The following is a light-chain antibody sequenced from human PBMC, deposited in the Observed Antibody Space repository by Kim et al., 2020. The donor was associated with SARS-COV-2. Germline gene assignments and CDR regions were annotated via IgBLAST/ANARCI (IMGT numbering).Light chain of an antibody. J-gene: IGLJ3*02. V-gene: IGLV2-11*01. CDR1: SSDVGGYVY. Sequence: PGQSVTISCTGTSSDVGGYVYVSWYQQHPRKAPKLLIYDVTKRPSGVPDRFSGSKSGNTASLTISGLQADDEADYYCCSFAGTPWVFGGGTKLTVL. CDR2: DVT. CDR3: CSFAGTPWV.